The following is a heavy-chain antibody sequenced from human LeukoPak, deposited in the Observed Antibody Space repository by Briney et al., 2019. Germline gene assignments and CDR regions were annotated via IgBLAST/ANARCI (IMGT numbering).Heavy chain of an antibody. CDR3: TRVQAGRSGLMDV. CDR2: MYPSGVT. J-gene: IGHJ6*02. Sequence: GGSLRLSCVASGITVTDNFMTWVRQAPGKGLEWVSVMYPSGVTYHAASVKGRFTISRDNSKNTLYLQMNSLRDEDAAVYHCTRVQAGRSGLMDVWGRGTTVTVSS. V-gene: IGHV3-53*01. D-gene: IGHD2-8*02. CDR1: GITVTDNF.